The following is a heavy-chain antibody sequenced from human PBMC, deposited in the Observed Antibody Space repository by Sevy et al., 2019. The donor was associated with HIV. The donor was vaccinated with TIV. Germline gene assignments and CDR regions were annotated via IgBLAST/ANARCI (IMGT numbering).Heavy chain of an antibody. V-gene: IGHV3-48*01. CDR2: ISSCSDSSRTL. CDR3: ARPDLSGWYFDF. CDR1: GFTFSSYS. D-gene: IGHD6-19*01. Sequence: GGSLRLSCVAPGFTFSSYSMNWVRKAPGKGLEWVSYISSCSDSSRTLYYVDSVKGRFSISRDNAKNSVHLQMTSLRVEDTAVYYCARPDLSGWYFDFWGHGTLVTVSS. J-gene: IGHJ4*01.